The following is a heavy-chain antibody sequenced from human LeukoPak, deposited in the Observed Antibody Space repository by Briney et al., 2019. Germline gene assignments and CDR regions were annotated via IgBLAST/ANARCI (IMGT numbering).Heavy chain of an antibody. Sequence: SETLCLTCTASGGSISSYYWSWIRQPPGKGLEWIGYIYYSGSNNYNPSLKSRVPLSVDTSNNQFSLKLSSVTAADSALYYCARDCRSTSCFDYWGQGTLVTVPS. CDR2: IYYSGSN. CDR1: GGSISSYY. CDR3: ARDCRSTSCFDY. V-gene: IGHV4-59*01. D-gene: IGHD2-2*01. J-gene: IGHJ4*02.